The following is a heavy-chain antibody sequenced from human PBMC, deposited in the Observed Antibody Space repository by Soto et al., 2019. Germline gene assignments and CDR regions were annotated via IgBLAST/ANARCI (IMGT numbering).Heavy chain of an antibody. V-gene: IGHV6-1*01. CDR2: TYYRSRWYS. J-gene: IGHJ6*02. Sequence: QTLSLTCVISGDSVSSSSVAWNWVRQSPSRGLEWLGRTYYRSRWYSDFAVSVRGRIVINADTSKNQFSLQLNSVTPEDTAVYFCARSEEDSDYYYYGLDVWGQGTTVTVSS. CDR1: GDSVSSSSVA. CDR3: ARSEEDSDYYYYGLDV. D-gene: IGHD2-15*01.